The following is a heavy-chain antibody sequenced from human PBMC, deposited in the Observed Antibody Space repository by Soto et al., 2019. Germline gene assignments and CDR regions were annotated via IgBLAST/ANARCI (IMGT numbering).Heavy chain of an antibody. D-gene: IGHD6-19*01. CDR2: IIPIFATA. CDR3: VQCLLGVKYFDGMAV. Sequence: QVQLVQSGAEVKKPGSSVKVSCKASGGTFSSYAINWVRQAPGQGLEWMGGIIPIFATADYAEKYQGRFTIIALDSTRTAYLALRSPSSEDTAVCYCVQCLLGVKYFDGMAVWGQVTTVTVSS. J-gene: IGHJ6*02. CDR1: GGTFSSYA. V-gene: IGHV1-69*12.